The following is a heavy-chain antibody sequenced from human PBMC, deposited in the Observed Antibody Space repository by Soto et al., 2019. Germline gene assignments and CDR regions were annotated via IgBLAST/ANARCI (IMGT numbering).Heavy chain of an antibody. CDR1: GFPFISYE. CDR2: ISSTGTTI. CDR3: ASGFFYGSGTYYKGLGY. Sequence: EVQLVESGGGLVQPGGSLRLSCAASGFPFISYEMYWVRQAPGKGLECISYISSTGTTIDYADSVKGRFTISRDNAKNSLYLQMNSLRAEDTAVYSCASGFFYGSGTYYKGLGYWGQGTLVTVSS. J-gene: IGHJ4*02. V-gene: IGHV3-48*03. D-gene: IGHD3-10*01.